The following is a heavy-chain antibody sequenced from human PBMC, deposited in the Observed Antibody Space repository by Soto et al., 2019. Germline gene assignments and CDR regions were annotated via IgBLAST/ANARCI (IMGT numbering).Heavy chain of an antibody. CDR3: ARGGVATIGPGFF. CDR2: ISFDGNNI. D-gene: IGHD5-12*01. V-gene: IGHV3-30-3*01. Sequence: PGGSLRLSCASSGFNFSFYAMHWVRQTPGKGLEWVAVISFDGNNIYYADSVRGRFTISRDSSSSMLYLQMNNLKPEDSAVYYCARGGVATIGPGFFWGQGTLVTVSS. J-gene: IGHJ4*02. CDR1: GFNFSFYA.